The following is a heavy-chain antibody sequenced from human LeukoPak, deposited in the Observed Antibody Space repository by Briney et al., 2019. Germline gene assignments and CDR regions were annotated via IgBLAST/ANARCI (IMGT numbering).Heavy chain of an antibody. CDR1: GFTFSTYW. D-gene: IGHD4-23*01. CDR3: ARYDYGGSYDY. CDR2: IKQDGSEK. J-gene: IGHJ4*02. V-gene: IGHV3-7*04. Sequence: GGSLRLSCAASGFTFSTYWMSWVRQAPGKGLEWVANIKQDGSEKYYADSVKGRFTISRDNAKNSLYLQMNGLRAEDTAVYYCARYDYGGSYDYWGQGTLVTVSS.